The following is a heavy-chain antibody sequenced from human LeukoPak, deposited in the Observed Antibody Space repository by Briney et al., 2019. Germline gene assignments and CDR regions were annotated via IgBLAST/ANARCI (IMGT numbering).Heavy chain of an antibody. J-gene: IGHJ4*02. CDR2: ISGSGGNT. Sequence: GGSLRLSCAASGFTFSSYAMSWVRQAPGKGLEWVSSISGSGGNTYFADSAKGRFTISRDNSKDTLYLQMNSLRAEDTAVYFCAKGVLTTLTPFDYWGQGTLVTVSS. V-gene: IGHV3-23*01. D-gene: IGHD4-17*01. CDR3: AKGVLTTLTPFDY. CDR1: GFTFSSYA.